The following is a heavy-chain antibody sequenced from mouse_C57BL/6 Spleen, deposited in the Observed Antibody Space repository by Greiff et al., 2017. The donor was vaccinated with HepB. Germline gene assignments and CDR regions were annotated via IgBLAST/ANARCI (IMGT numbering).Heavy chain of an antibody. D-gene: IGHD2-5*01. J-gene: IGHJ4*01. CDR1: GFNIKDDY. CDR2: IDPENGDT. Sequence: VQLQQSGAELVRPGASVKLSCTASGFNIKDDYMHWVKQRPEQGLEWIGWIDPENGDTEYASKFQGKATITADTSSNTAYLQLSSLTSEDTAVYYCTRAYYSNYEGYYYAMDYWGQGTSVTVSS. CDR3: TRAYYSNYEGYYYAMDY. V-gene: IGHV14-4*01.